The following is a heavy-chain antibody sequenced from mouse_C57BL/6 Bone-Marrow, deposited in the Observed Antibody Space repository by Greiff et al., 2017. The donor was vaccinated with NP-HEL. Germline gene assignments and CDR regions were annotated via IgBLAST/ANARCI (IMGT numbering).Heavy chain of an antibody. J-gene: IGHJ1*03. D-gene: IGHD2-5*01. V-gene: IGHV2-2*01. CDR3: ARNFYSNYFYWYFDV. CDR1: GFSLTSYG. Sequence: VQLVESGPGLVQPSQSLSITCTVSGFSLTSYGVHWVRQSPGKGLEWLGVIWSGGSTDYNAAFISRLSISKDNSKSQVFFKMNSLQADDTAIYYCARNFYSNYFYWYFDVWGTGTTVTVSS. CDR2: IWSGGST.